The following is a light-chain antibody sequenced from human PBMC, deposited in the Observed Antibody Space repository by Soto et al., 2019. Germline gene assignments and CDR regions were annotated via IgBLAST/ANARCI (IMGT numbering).Light chain of an antibody. CDR3: SSYTSSSTYV. J-gene: IGLJ1*01. Sequence: QSVRTQPASVSGSPGQSITISCTGTSSDVVGYNYVSWYQQHPGKAPKLMIYEVSNRPSGVSNRFSGSKSGNTASLTISGLQAEDEADYYCSSYTSSSTYVFGTGTKVTVL. CDR1: SSDVVGYNY. CDR2: EVS. V-gene: IGLV2-14*01.